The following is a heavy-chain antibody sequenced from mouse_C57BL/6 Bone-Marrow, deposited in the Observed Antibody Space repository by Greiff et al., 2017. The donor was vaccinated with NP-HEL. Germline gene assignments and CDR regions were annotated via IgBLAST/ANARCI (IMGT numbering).Heavy chain of an antibody. Sequence: VPLQQSGAELVKPGASVKFSCTASGFNIKDYYMHWVKQRTEQGLEWIGRIDPEDGETTSAPKFQGTATITADTSSNTAYLQLSSLTSDDTAVYYCARDGIGGDGEGTWFAYWGQGTLVTVSA. J-gene: IGHJ3*01. V-gene: IGHV14-2*01. D-gene: IGHD2-13*01. CDR2: IDPEDGET. CDR3: ARDGIGGDGEGTWFAY. CDR1: GFNIKDYY.